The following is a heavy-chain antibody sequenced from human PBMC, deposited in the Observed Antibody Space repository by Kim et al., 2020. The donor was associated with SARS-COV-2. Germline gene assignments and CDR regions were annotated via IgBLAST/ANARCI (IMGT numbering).Heavy chain of an antibody. Sequence: SETLSLTCTVSGGSISSSSYYWGWTRQPPGKGLEWIGSIYYSGSTYYNSSLKSRFTLSVDTSKNQFSLKPSSVTASDTAVYYCASTGSYYYDSSGYGYWGQGTLVTVSS. CDR1: GGSISSSSYY. CDR3: ASTGSYYYDSSGYGY. CDR2: IYYSGST. V-gene: IGHV4-39*01. J-gene: IGHJ4*02. D-gene: IGHD3-22*01.